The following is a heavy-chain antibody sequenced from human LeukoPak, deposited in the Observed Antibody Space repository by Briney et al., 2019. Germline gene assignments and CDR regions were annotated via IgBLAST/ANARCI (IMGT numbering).Heavy chain of an antibody. CDR2: FYCSEST. J-gene: IGHJ4*02. D-gene: IGHD4-23*01. Sequence: SETLSLTCTVSGGSISSGDYYWSWLRQPPGKGLEWIGYFYCSESTYYNPSLKSRVTMSVDTSKNTFSLKLSSGTAADTPVYNCARDPAYGGNPGFDYWGQGTLVTVSS. V-gene: IGHV4-30-4*08. CDR3: ARDPAYGGNPGFDY. CDR1: GGSISSGDYY.